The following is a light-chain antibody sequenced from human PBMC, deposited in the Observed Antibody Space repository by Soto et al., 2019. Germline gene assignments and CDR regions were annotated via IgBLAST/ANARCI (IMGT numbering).Light chain of an antibody. CDR2: GTS. CDR1: PSVSSSS. CDR3: QRSASPSLIP. J-gene: IGKJ5*01. V-gene: IGKV3-20*01. Sequence: ERASLSGSAVPSVSSSSLAWYQQRPGQAPRLLIYGTSSRATGIPDRFSGSGSGTDFTLSTIRLEPQDFAVYLCQRSASPSLIPFGPGTRLENK.